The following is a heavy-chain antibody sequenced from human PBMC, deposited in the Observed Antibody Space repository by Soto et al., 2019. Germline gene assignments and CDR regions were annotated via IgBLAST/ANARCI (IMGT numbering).Heavy chain of an antibody. CDR1: GGSISSYY. CDR2: IYYSGST. Sequence: SETLSLTCTVSGGSISSYYWSWIRQPPGKGLEWIGYIYYSGSTNYNPSLKSRVTISVDTSKNQFSLKLSSVTAADTAVYYCARESYDFWSGYYSGAHYGMDVWGQGTTVTVSS. V-gene: IGHV4-59*01. J-gene: IGHJ6*02. CDR3: ARESYDFWSGYYSGAHYGMDV. D-gene: IGHD3-3*01.